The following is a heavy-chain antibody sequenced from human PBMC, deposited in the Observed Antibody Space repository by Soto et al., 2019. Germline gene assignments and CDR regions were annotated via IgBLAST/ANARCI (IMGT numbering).Heavy chain of an antibody. CDR2: IRSKVNSYAT. CDR1: GFTFSGSA. J-gene: IGHJ5*02. D-gene: IGHD2-2*03. CDR3: TANAGYVRGWVVLPESSSHRSS. V-gene: IGHV3-73*01. Sequence: TGGSLRLSCAASGFTFSGSAVHWVRQASGKGLEWVGRIRSKVNSYATTYAASVKGRFIISRDDSKNTAYLQMNSLKTDDTGVYYCTANAGYVRGWVVLPESSSHRSSWGQGTLVTVSS.